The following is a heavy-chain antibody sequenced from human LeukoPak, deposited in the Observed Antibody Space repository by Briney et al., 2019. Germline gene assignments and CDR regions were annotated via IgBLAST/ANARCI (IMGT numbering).Heavy chain of an antibody. CDR1: GGYLSSYY. CDR2: IYYSGST. Sequence: PSETLSLTCTVSGGYLSSYYWNWIRQPPGKGLEWIGYIYYSGSTNYNPSLKSRVTISIDTSKSQFSLKLSSVTAADTAVYYCARDVNGGYWGQGTLVTVSS. D-gene: IGHD2-8*01. J-gene: IGHJ4*02. CDR3: ARDVNGGY. V-gene: IGHV4-59*01.